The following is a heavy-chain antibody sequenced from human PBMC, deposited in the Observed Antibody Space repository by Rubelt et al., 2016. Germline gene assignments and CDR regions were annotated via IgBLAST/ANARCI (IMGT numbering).Heavy chain of an antibody. J-gene: IGHJ5*02. CDR3: ARLSTAMLFDP. V-gene: IGHV4-39*07. D-gene: IGHD5-18*01. Sequence: QLQLQESGPGLVKPSETLSLTCTVSGGSISSSSYYWGWIRQPPGKGLEWIGKIFHSGSTDYNPSLKSRVTMSVDKSKNQFSLTRSSGAAADTAVYYCARLSTAMLFDPWGQGILVTVSS. CDR1: GGSISSSSYY. CDR2: IFHSGST.